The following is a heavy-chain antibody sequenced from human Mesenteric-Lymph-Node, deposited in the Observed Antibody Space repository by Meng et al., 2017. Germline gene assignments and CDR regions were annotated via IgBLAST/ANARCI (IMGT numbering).Heavy chain of an antibody. CDR3: ARDRKHYGERGWFDP. V-gene: IGHV4-30-4*01. J-gene: IGHJ5*02. Sequence: QLEDSGQGLVKPSQTLALTFNVSGGSIGSGDYYWSWIRQPPGKGLEWIGYIYYSGSTYSNASLKSRVTISIDRSKNQFSLKLSSVTAADTAVYYCARDRKHYGERGWFDPWGQGTLVTVSS. CDR2: IYYSGST. D-gene: IGHD4-17*01. CDR1: GGSIGSGDYY.